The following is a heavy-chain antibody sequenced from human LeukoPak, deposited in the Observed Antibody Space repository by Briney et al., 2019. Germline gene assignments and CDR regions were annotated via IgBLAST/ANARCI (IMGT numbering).Heavy chain of an antibody. V-gene: IGHV4-59*08. J-gene: IGHJ3*02. CDR3: ARHWQQQPIGAFDI. CDR1: GASVSSYY. CDR2: IYYSGST. Sequence: PSETLSLTCTVSGASVSSYYWSCIRQPPGKGLEWIGYIYYSGSTNYNPSLKSRVTFSVDTSKNQFSLKLSSVTAADTAVYYCARHWQQQPIGAFDIWGQGTMVTVSS. D-gene: IGHD6-13*01.